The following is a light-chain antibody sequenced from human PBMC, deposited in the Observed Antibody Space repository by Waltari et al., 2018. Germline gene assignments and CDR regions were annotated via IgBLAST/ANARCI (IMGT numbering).Light chain of an antibody. CDR3: QQYGSALFT. CDR2: GAS. Sequence: EIVLTQSPGTLSLSPGERATLSCRASQGVGNRYLAGYQQKPGQAPRLLIYGASSRAAGIPDRFSGSGSGTDFTLTIRRLEPEDSAVYYCQQYGSALFTLGPGTKVEIK. CDR1: QGVGNRY. V-gene: IGKV3-20*01. J-gene: IGKJ3*01.